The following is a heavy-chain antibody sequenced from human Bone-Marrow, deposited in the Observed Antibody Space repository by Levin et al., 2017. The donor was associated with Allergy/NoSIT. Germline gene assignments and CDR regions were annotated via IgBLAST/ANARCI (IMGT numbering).Heavy chain of an antibody. CDR1: GVSINNYF. CDR2: IYSTASS. CDR3: ARAGDWESSVWYGTKDYAMEF. Sequence: SGGSLRLSCNVSGVSINNYFWSWIRQPPGKGLEWIGYIYSTASSSYNPSLKNRVTMSIETSKNQVSLKLRSVTAADTAVYYCARAGDWESSVWYGTKDYAMEFWGQGTTVTVSS. D-gene: IGHD6-19*01. V-gene: IGHV4-59*01. J-gene: IGHJ6*02.